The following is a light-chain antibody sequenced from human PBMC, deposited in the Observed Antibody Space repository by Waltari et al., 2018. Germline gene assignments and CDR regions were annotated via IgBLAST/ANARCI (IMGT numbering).Light chain of an antibody. V-gene: IGLV3-25*03. CDR1: ALATQY. CDR2: KDT. Sequence: SSELTQPPSVTVSPGQTAKITCSGAALATQYGYWYQQKPGQAPVLLIYKDTERPSGIPERFSGSSSGTTVTLTVSGVQAEDEADYYCQSTDRSVFFGGGTKLTVL. CDR3: QSTDRSVF. J-gene: IGLJ2*01.